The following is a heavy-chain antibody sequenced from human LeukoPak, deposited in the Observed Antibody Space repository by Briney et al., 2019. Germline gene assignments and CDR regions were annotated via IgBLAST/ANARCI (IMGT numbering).Heavy chain of an antibody. CDR1: GFTVSSNY. D-gene: IGHD6-13*01. V-gene: IGHV3-53*05. J-gene: IGHJ4*02. CDR3: AKDHFSSSWYGIFDY. CDR2: IYSGGST. Sequence: GGSLRLSCAASGFTVSSNYMSWVRQAPGKGLEWVSVIYSGGSTYYADSVKGRFTISRDNSKNTLYLQMNSLRAEDTAVYYCAKDHFSSSWYGIFDYWGQGTLVTVSS.